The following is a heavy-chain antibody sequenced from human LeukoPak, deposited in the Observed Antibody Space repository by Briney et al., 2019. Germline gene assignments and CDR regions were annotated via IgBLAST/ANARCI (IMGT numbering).Heavy chain of an antibody. CDR1: GYIFISYY. V-gene: IGHV1-46*01. Sequence: ASVKVSCKASGYIFISYYMHWVRQAPGQGLEWMGLVHPNDSSTRYAQKFQGRVTMTRNTSISTAYMELSSLRSEDTAVYYCASGAASDGYYDFWSGPQGYYYYYGMDVWGQGTTVTVSS. D-gene: IGHD3-3*01. CDR2: VHPNDSST. J-gene: IGHJ6*02. CDR3: ASGAASDGYYDFWSGPQGYYYYYGMDV.